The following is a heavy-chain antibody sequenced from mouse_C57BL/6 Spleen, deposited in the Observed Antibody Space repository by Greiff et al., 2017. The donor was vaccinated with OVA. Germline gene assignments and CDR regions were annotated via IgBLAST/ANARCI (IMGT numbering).Heavy chain of an antibody. J-gene: IGHJ2*01. V-gene: IGHV14-4*01. CDR1: GFHIKDDY. CDR3: TGDYDERGSSDD. D-gene: IGHD2-4*01. Sequence: EVQLQESGAELVRPGASVKLSCTASGFHIKDDYMHWVKQRPEQGLAWIGWIDPENGDTESASKFQGKATITADTSSNTAYLQLSSLTSEDTAVYYCTGDYDERGSSDDWGQGTTLTVSS. CDR2: IDPENGDT.